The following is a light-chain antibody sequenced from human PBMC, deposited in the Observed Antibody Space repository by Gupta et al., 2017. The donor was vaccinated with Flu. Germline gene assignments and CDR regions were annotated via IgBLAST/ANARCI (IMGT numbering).Light chain of an antibody. CDR3: QQSYSTLWT. V-gene: IGKV1-39*01. CDR2: AAS. CDR1: QSISSY. J-gene: IGKJ1*01. Sequence: PSSLSASVGDRVTITCRASQSISSYLNWYQQKPGKAPKLLIYAASSLQSGVPSRFSGSGSGTDFTLTISSLQPEGFATYYCQQSYSTLWTFGQGTKVEIK.